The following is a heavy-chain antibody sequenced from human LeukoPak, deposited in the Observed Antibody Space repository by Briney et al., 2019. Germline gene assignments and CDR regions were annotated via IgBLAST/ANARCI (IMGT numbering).Heavy chain of an antibody. Sequence: GGSLRLSCAASGFTVSSNYMSWVRQAPGKGLEWVSVIYSGGSTYYADSVRGRFTISRDNSKNTLYLQMNSLRAEDTAVYYCARGARWELPLDYWGQGTLVTVSS. CDR1: GFTVSSNY. J-gene: IGHJ4*02. V-gene: IGHV3-66*01. CDR2: IYSGGST. CDR3: ARGARWELPLDY. D-gene: IGHD1-26*01.